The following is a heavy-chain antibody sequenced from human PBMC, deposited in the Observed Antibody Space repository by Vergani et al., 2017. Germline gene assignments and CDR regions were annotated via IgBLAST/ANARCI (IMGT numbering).Heavy chain of an antibody. Sequence: EVQLVESGGGLVQPGGSLRLSCAASGFTVSSNYMSWVRQAPGKGLEWVSVIYSGGSTYYADSVKGRFTIYRDNSKNTLYLQMNSLRAEDTAGYYCAIDSCSSTCCYPEYNWFDPWGQGTLVTVSS. CDR2: IYSGGST. V-gene: IGHV3-66*01. CDR1: GFTVSSNY. D-gene: IGHD2-2*01. CDR3: AIDSCSSTCCYPEYNWFDP. J-gene: IGHJ5*02.